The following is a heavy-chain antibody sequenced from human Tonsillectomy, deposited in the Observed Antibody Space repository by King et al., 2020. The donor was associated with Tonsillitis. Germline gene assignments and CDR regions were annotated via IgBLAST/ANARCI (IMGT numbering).Heavy chain of an antibody. CDR3: ARGKLTMVRGVILNWFDP. V-gene: IGHV4-34*01. CDR1: GGSFSGYY. J-gene: IGHJ5*02. Sequence: VQLQQWGAGLLKPSETLSLTCAVYGGSFSGYYWSWIRQPPGKGLEWIGEINHSGSTNYNPSLKSRVTISVDTSKYQFSLKLSSVTAADTAVYYCARGKLTMVRGVILNWFDPWGQGTLVTVSS. D-gene: IGHD3-10*01. CDR2: INHSGST.